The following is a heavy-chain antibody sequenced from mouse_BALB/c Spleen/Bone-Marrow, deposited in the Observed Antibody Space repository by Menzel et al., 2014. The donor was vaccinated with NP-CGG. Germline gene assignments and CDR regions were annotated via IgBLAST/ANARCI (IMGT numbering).Heavy chain of an antibody. D-gene: IGHD2-4*01. CDR3: ARERTMISTDAMDY. CDR1: GYSFTGYY. Sequence: LVKTGASVKISCKASGYSFTGYYTHWVKQIHGKSLEWIGYISCYNGATRYNQKFKGKATFTVDTSSSTAHMRFNSLTSEDSAVYFCARERTMISTDAMDYWGQGTSVTLSS. V-gene: IGHV1S34*01. CDR2: ISCYNGAT. J-gene: IGHJ4*01.